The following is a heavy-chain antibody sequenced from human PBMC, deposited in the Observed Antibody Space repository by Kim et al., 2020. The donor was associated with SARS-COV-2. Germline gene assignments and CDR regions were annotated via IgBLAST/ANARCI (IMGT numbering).Heavy chain of an antibody. D-gene: IGHD3-3*01. Sequence: ASVKVSCKASGYIFKNYAMNWLRQAPGQGLEWMGWISAYTGDTSYAENFQGRLTLTRDASTSTFHMELRSLRSDDTAVYFCARDSAILGALDIWGQGTMVTVSS. CDR1: GYIFKNYA. V-gene: IGHV1-18*01. J-gene: IGHJ3*02. CDR2: ISAYTGDT. CDR3: ARDSAILGALDI.